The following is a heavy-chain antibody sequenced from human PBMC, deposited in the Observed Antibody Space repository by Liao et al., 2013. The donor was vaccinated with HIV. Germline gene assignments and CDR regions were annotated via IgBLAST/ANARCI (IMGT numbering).Heavy chain of an antibody. V-gene: IGHV4-61*02. CDR3: ARVHSTSWTLDPFDY. J-gene: IGHJ4*02. Sequence: QVQLQESGPGLVKPSQTLSLTCTVSGGSISTGNYYWSWIRQPAGKGLEWIGRIHASGSTNYNPSLKSRVTISVDSSKNQFSLKLSSVTAADTAVYYCARVHSTSWTLDPFDYWGQGTLVTVSS. CDR1: GGSISTGNYY. D-gene: IGHD6-13*01. CDR2: IHASGST.